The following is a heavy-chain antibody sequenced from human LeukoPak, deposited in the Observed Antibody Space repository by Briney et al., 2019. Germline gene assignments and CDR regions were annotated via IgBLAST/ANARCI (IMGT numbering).Heavy chain of an antibody. J-gene: IGHJ4*02. CDR1: GYTFTGYY. CDR3: ARVRYRLAETYIDY. D-gene: IGHD3-16*01. Sequence: ASVKVSCKSSGYTFTGYYMHWVRQAPGQGLEWTGWINPNSGDTNYAQKFQGRVTMTRDTSISTAYMELSRLRSDDTAVYYCARVRYRLAETYIDYWGQGTLVTVSS. CDR2: INPNSGDT. V-gene: IGHV1-2*02.